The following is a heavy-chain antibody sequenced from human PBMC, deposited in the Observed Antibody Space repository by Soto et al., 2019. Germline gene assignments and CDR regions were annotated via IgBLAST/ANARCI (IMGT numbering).Heavy chain of an antibody. CDR2: INPSGGYT. CDR3: VEAEDGIREMWSDFAL. D-gene: IGHD3-3*01. V-gene: IGHV1-46*01. Sequence: SSEERGDRHACCSMCWVHHYTEQRLEWLGIINPSGGYTTYAQRFLGRVTMSRDNAKKSLFLQMNSLRAEDTAVYYCVEAEDGIREMWSDFALWG. J-gene: IGHJ6*03. CDR1: GDRHACCS.